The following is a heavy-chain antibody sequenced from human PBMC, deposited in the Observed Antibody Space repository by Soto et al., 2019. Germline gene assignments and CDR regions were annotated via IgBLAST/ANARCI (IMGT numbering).Heavy chain of an antibody. CDR2: IYYSGST. D-gene: IGHD3-3*01. Sequence: SETLSLTCTVSGGSISSGGYYWSWIRQHPGKGLEWIGYIYYSGSTYYNPSLKSRVTISVDTSKNQFSLKLSSVTAADTAVYYCARDKYDFWSGYYTSWFDPWGQGTLVTVSS. CDR1: GGSISSGGYY. V-gene: IGHV4-31*03. CDR3: ARDKYDFWSGYYTSWFDP. J-gene: IGHJ5*02.